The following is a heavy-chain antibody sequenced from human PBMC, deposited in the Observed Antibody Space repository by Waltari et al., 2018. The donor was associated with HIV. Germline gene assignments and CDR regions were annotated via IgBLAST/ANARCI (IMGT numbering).Heavy chain of an antibody. Sequence: QVTLKESGPVLVKPTETLTLTCTVSGFSLSNARMGVSWIRQPPGKALEWLAHIFSNDEKSYSTSLKSRLTIAKDTSKSQVVLTMTNMDPVDTATYYCARIVNRGGNSPPYYFDYWGQGTLVTVSS. J-gene: IGHJ4*02. D-gene: IGHD2-21*02. CDR3: ARIVNRGGNSPPYYFDY. CDR2: IFSNDEK. V-gene: IGHV2-26*01. CDR1: GFSLSNARMG.